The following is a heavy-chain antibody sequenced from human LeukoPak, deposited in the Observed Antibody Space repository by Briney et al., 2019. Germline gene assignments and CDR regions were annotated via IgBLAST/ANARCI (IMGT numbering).Heavy chain of an antibody. V-gene: IGHV4-59*01. CDR3: SMSSGHMGNWFDP. D-gene: IGHD6-19*01. CDR1: GASIRSAY. Sequence: SEALSLTCTVSGASIRSAYWSWIRRPPGEGLEGIGYIDYSGSTNYNPSLQSRVTISCDTSKNQFSLNLNSVIAADTAVYYCSMSSGHMGNWFDPWGPGSLVTVSS. J-gene: IGHJ5*02. CDR2: IDYSGST.